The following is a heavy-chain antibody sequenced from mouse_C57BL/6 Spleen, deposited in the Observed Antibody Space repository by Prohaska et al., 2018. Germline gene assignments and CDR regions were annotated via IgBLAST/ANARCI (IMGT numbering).Heavy chain of an antibody. J-gene: IGHJ3*01. V-gene: IGHV4-1*01. CDR2: IKPDSSTI. CDR3: ASAYFSNHAWFAY. D-gene: IGHD2-5*01. Sequence: EVKLLQSGGGLVQPGGSLKLSCAASGIDFSRYWMSWVRRAPGKGLEWIGEIKPDSSTINYAPSLKDKFIISRDNAKNTLYLQMSKVRSEDTALYYCASAYFSNHAWFAYWGQGTLVTVSA. CDR1: GIDFSRYW.